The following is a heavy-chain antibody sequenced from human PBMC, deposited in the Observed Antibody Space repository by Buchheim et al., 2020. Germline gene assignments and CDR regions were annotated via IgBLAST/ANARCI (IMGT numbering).Heavy chain of an antibody. J-gene: IGHJ4*02. CDR2: ITPIFGTV. D-gene: IGHD3-22*01. Sequence: QVQLVQSGAEVKKPGSSVKVSCKASGDTFSSNTISWVRQAPGHGLEWMGGITPIFGTVSYAQNFRGRVTITADESTSTAYMALSSLRSDDTAIYYCARGPNYNGYYYFYWGQGT. CDR1: GDTFSSNT. CDR3: ARGPNYNGYYYFY. V-gene: IGHV1-69*01.